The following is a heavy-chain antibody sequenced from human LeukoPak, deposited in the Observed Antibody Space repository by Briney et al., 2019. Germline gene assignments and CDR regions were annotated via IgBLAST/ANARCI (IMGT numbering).Heavy chain of an antibody. Sequence: SETLSLTCTVSGGSISSSSYYWGWIRQPPGKGLEWIGSIYYSGSTYYNPSLKSRVTTSVDTSKNQFSLKLSSVTAADTAVYYCARLEMATITYWGQGTLVTVSS. J-gene: IGHJ4*02. D-gene: IGHD5-24*01. CDR1: GGSISSSSYY. CDR2: IYYSGST. V-gene: IGHV4-39*01. CDR3: ARLEMATITY.